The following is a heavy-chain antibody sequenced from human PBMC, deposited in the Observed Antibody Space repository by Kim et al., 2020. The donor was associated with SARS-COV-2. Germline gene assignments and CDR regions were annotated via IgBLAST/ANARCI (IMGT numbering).Heavy chain of an antibody. J-gene: IGHJ4*02. D-gene: IGHD3-22*01. CDR1: GGSFSGYY. CDR2: INHSGST. CDR3: ARVRVYYYDSSGYFDY. V-gene: IGHV4-34*01. Sequence: SETLSLTCAVYGGSFSGYYWSWIRQPPGKGLEWIGEINHSGSTNYNPSLKSRVTISVDTSKNQFSLKLSSVTAADTAVYYCARVRVYYYDSSGYFDYWGQGTLVTVSS.